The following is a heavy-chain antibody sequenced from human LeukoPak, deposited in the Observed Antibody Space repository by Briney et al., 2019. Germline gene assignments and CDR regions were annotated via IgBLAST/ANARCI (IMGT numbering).Heavy chain of an antibody. CDR3: ARDPRTVRI. CDR2: ISGNGGVI. Sequence: GGSLRLSCAGSGFPFSSHGMNWVRQAPGKGLEWLSYISGNGGVIQYADSVKGRFTISRDNAKNLLYLQMDSLRVEDTAIYYCARDPRTVRIWGQGTLVTVSS. J-gene: IGHJ4*02. CDR1: GFPFSSHG. D-gene: IGHD1-1*01. V-gene: IGHV3-48*03.